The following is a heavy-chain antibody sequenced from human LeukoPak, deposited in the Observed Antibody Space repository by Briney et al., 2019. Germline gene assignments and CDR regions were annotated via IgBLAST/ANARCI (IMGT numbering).Heavy chain of an antibody. J-gene: IGHJ3*02. CDR3: AGDYDPHAFDI. CDR1: GFTFSSYA. Sequence: TGGSLRLSCAASGFTFSSYAMHWVRQAPGKGLEWVAVISYDGSNKYYADSVKGRFTISRDNSKNTLYLQMNSLRAEDTAVYYCAGDYDPHAFDIWGQGTMVTVSS. D-gene: IGHD3-16*01. V-gene: IGHV3-30-3*01. CDR2: ISYDGSNK.